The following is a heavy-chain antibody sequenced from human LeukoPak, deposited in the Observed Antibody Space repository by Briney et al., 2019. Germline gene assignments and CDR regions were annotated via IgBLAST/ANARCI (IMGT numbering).Heavy chain of an antibody. Sequence: GGSLRLSCVASGIASTNYGIMWVRQAPGKGLGWVSYINNDGRSTTYADSVKGRFTISRDNVNNTLYLQINSLRDDGTAMYYCARNYNGMSYWGQGTLVIVSS. CDR3: ARNYNGMSY. CDR2: INNDGRST. CDR1: GIASTNYG. V-gene: IGHV3-74*01. J-gene: IGHJ4*02. D-gene: IGHD1-26*01.